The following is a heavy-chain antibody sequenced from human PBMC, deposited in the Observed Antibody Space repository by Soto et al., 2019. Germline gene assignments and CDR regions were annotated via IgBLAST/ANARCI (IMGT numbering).Heavy chain of an antibody. Sequence: ASVKVSCKLSGYTLTELSIHWVRQAPGKGLEWMGGFDPEDGETIYAQKFQGRVTMTEDTSTDTAYMELSSLRSEDTAVYYCATWGIGTIVASDYWGQGTLVTVSS. CDR3: ATWGIGTIVASDY. CDR2: FDPEDGET. V-gene: IGHV1-24*01. CDR1: GYTLTELS. D-gene: IGHD5-12*01. J-gene: IGHJ4*02.